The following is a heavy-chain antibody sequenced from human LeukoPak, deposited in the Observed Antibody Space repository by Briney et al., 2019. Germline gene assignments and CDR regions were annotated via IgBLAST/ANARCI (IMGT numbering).Heavy chain of an antibody. Sequence: PSETLSLTCTVPGGSISSYYWSWIRQPPGKGLEWIGYIYYSGSTNYNPSLKSRVTISVDTSKNQFSLKLSSVTAADTAVYYCARGLAGGSGSYYKGYFDYWGQGTLVTVSS. J-gene: IGHJ4*02. CDR2: IYYSGST. CDR3: ARGLAGGSGSYYKGYFDY. D-gene: IGHD3-10*01. CDR1: GGSISSYY. V-gene: IGHV4-59*01.